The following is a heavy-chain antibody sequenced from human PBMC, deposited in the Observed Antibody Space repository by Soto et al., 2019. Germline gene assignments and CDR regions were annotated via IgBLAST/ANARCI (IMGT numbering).Heavy chain of an antibody. CDR1: GFTVSSNY. J-gene: IGHJ6*03. Sequence: GGSLRLSCAASGFTVSSNYMSWVRQAPGKGLEWVSVIYSGGSTYYADSVKGRFTISRDNSKNTLYLQMNSLRAEDMAVYYCAREIWTYYYMDVWGKGTTVTVSS. V-gene: IGHV3-66*01. CDR2: IYSGGST. CDR3: AREIWTYYYMDV. D-gene: IGHD2-15*01.